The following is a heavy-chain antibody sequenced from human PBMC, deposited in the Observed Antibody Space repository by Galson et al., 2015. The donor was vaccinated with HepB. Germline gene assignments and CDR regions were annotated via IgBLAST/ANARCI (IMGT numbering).Heavy chain of an antibody. CDR3: ARDSHCGGYGCYFDY. Sequence: SLRLSCAASGLTLYRNNMNWVRQAPGKGLEWVASISSGSSYIYYADSVKGRFTISRDNTKNSVSLHMSSLRAEDTAVYYCARDSHCGGYGCYFDYWGQGTLVTVSS. V-gene: IGHV3-21*01. D-gene: IGHD5-12*01. J-gene: IGHJ4*02. CDR1: GLTLYRNN. CDR2: ISSGSSYI.